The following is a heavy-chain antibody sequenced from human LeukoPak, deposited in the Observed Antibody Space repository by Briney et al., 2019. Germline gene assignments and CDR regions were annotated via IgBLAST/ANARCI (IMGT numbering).Heavy chain of an antibody. CDR2: IYYSGRT. CDR1: GGSIRRSSYY. CDR3: ARVALNAYKGFNY. D-gene: IGHD1-14*01. J-gene: IGHJ4*02. V-gene: IGHV4-39*07. Sequence: PSETLSLTCTVSGGSIRRSSYYWGWIRQPPGKGLEWIGSIYYSGRTYYNPSLKSRVPISVDPSKNQFSLKLSSVTPADTAVYYCARVALNAYKGFNYWGQGTLVTVSS.